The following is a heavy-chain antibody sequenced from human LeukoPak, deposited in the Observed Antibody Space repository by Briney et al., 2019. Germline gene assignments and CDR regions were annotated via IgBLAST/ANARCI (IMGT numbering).Heavy chain of an antibody. CDR3: ARRLITVAISDWFDP. CDR2: IYYSGSA. D-gene: IGHD1-20*01. V-gene: IGHV4-39*07. CDR1: GGSITSGTYY. Sequence: SETLSLTCSVSGGSITSGTYYWGWIRQPPGKGLEYIGSIYYSGSAYYNPSLKSRVTISVDTSKNQFSLKVHSVAAADTAVYYCARRLITVAISDWFDPWGQGTLVTVSS. J-gene: IGHJ5*02.